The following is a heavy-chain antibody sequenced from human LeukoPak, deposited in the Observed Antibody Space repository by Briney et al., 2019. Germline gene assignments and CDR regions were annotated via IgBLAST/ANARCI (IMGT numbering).Heavy chain of an antibody. Sequence: PGESLKISCKGSGYSFASYWIGWVRQMPGKGLEWMGIINPGDSETRCSPSSRGQVTISADKSISTAYLQWSSLKASDTAVYYCARHISYMGELAPFDYWGQGTLVTVSS. J-gene: IGHJ4*02. D-gene: IGHD1-26*01. CDR1: GYSFASYW. CDR3: ARHISYMGELAPFDY. V-gene: IGHV5-51*01. CDR2: INPGDSET.